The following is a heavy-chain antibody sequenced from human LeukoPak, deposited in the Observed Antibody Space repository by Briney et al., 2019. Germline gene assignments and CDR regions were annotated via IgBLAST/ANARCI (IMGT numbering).Heavy chain of an antibody. D-gene: IGHD5-12*01. CDR3: AKGGTGGYDYNRPFDS. J-gene: IGHJ4*02. V-gene: IGHV3-9*01. Sequence: PGGSLRLSCAASGFNFDDYAMHWVRQFPGKDLEWVSAISWNNVTLAYPDSVKGRFTISRDNAKNSLYLQLNSLRAEDTALYYCAKGGTGGYDYNRPFDSWGQGTLVTVSS. CDR1: GFNFDDYA. CDR2: ISWNNVTL.